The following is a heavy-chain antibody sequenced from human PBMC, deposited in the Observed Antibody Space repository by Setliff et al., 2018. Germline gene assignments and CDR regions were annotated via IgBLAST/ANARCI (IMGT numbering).Heavy chain of an antibody. Sequence: PSETLSLTCVVSDFSVSPVYYWGWIRQPPGKGLEWIASIYYSGTTYYNPSFKSRVTMSVDTSKNQFSLRLNSVTASDTAVYYCATTGTYRYFDYWGQGTLVTVSS. CDR3: ATTGTYRYFDY. V-gene: IGHV4-38-2*01. D-gene: IGHD1-1*01. CDR1: DFSVSPVYY. J-gene: IGHJ4*02. CDR2: IYYSGTT.